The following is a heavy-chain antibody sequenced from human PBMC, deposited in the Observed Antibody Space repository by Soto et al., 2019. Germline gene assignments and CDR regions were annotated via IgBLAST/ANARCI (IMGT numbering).Heavy chain of an antibody. CDR1: GGAISSYF. Sequence: SGHLALTCRVSGGAISSYFWSWIRQSPGKGLEWIGYISYSGIAKYKPSLNSRVTMSVDTSKSQFSLKLSSVTTADTAGEDWARGEDAFYSFGLDVSGQ. CDR2: ISYSGIA. J-gene: IGHJ6*02. D-gene: IGHD2-21*01. CDR3: ARGEDAFYSFGLDV. V-gene: IGHV4-59*01.